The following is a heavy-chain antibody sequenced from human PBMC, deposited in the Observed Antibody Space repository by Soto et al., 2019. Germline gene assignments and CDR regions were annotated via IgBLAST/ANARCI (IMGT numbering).Heavy chain of an antibody. CDR1: GGSISSSSYY. J-gene: IGHJ4*02. CDR3: ARLYRPTYYDFWSGYHAPDY. CDR2: IYYSGST. D-gene: IGHD3-3*01. Sequence: QLQLQESGPGLVKPSETLSLTCTVSGGSISSSSYYWGWIRQPPGKGLEWIVSIYYSGSTSYNPPLTSRVTLSVDTSKIQFSLKLSSVTAADTAVYYCARLYRPTYYDFWSGYHAPDYWGQETLVTVSS. V-gene: IGHV4-39*01.